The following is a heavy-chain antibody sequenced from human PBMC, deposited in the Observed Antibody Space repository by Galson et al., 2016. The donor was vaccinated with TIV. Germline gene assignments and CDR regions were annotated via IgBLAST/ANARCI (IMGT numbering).Heavy chain of an antibody. V-gene: IGHV4-31*03. D-gene: IGHD4-11*01. J-gene: IGHJ4*02. Sequence: TLSLTCTVSGDSIGSGGYYWSWVRQHPGKGLEWVGYIYYSGSTYYTPSLKRRVTISLDTSKNQFSLRLSSVTAADTAVYYCARALISDYSNSVFDYWGQGTLVTVSS. CDR3: ARALISDYSNSVFDY. CDR1: GDSIGSGGYY. CDR2: IYYSGST.